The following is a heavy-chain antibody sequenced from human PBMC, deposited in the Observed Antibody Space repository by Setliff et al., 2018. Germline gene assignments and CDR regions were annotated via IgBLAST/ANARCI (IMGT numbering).Heavy chain of an antibody. Sequence: ASLKVSCKTSGFNFITYGFSWVRQAPGQGLEWMGWISPYSGETNNAQKFQDRLSVTADTSSKTIYMELRSLTSDDTAVYFCTTSRAPRVVLAADFDLWGQGTLVTVSS. J-gene: IGHJ4*02. CDR3: TTSRAPRVVLAADFDL. CDR1: GFNFITYG. V-gene: IGHV1-18*01. D-gene: IGHD2-21*01. CDR2: ISPYSGET.